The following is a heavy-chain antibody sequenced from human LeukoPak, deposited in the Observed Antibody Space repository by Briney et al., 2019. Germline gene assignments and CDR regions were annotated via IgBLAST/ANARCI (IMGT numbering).Heavy chain of an antibody. CDR2: ISSSSIYI. D-gene: IGHD1-1*01. CDR3: ARGSSLDDAFDI. Sequence: GESLRLSCAASGFTFSSYSMNWVRQAPGKGLEWVSSISSSSIYIYYADSVKGRFTISRDNAKNSLYLQMNSMRAEDTAVYYCARGSSLDDAFDIWGQGTMVTV. CDR1: GFTFSSYS. V-gene: IGHV3-21*01. J-gene: IGHJ3*02.